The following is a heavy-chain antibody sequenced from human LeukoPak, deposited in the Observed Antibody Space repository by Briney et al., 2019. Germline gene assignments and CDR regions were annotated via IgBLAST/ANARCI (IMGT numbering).Heavy chain of an antibody. V-gene: IGHV3-30-3*01. CDR1: GFTFSSYA. Sequence: PGGSLRLSCAASGFTFSSYAMHWVRQAPGKGLEWVAVISYDGSNKYYADSVKGRCTISRDNSKNTLYLQMNSLRAEDTAVYYCARGKDILTGSDAFDIWGQGTMVTVSS. CDR2: ISYDGSNK. J-gene: IGHJ3*02. CDR3: ARGKDILTGSDAFDI. D-gene: IGHD3-9*01.